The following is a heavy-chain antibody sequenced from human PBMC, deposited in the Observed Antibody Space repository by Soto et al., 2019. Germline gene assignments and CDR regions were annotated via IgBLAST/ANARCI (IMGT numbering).Heavy chain of an antibody. D-gene: IGHD3-10*01. J-gene: IGHJ5*02. CDR1: GFSLSTSGVG. Sequence: QITLKESGPTLVKPTQTLTQTCTFSGFSLSTSGVGVGWIRQPPGKALEWLALIFWDDDKRYSPSLRSRLTITKDTSKNQVVLIMPNMDPVDAATYYCAHTPRRYGSGIGRFDPWGQGTLVTVSS. V-gene: IGHV2-5*02. CDR2: IFWDDDK. CDR3: AHTPRRYGSGIGRFDP.